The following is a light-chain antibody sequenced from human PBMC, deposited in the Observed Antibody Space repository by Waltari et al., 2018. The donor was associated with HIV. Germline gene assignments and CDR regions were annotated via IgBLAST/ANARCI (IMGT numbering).Light chain of an antibody. CDR2: EDS. J-gene: IGLJ2*01. Sequence: SYELTQPPSVSVSPGQTARITCSGDALPKSFAYWYQQRSGRAPVLVIYEDSTRPSGIPERFSATNSGTVATLTISGAQVDDEADYYCYSIDGSGHYRVFGGGTKLTVL. CDR1: ALPKSF. CDR3: YSIDGSGHYRV. V-gene: IGLV3-10*01.